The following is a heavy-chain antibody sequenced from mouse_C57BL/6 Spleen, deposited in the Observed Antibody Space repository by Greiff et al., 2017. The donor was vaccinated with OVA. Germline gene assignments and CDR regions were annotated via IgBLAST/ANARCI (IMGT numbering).Heavy chain of an antibody. Sequence: QVQLKESGAELVKPGASVKLSCKASGYTFTSYWMHWVKQRPGQGLEWIGMIHPNSGSTNYNEKFKSKATLTVDKSSSTAYMQLSSLTSEDSAVYYCARLRTAQARGAMDYWGQGTSVTVSS. CDR2: IHPNSGST. CDR1: GYTFTSYW. CDR3: ARLRTAQARGAMDY. J-gene: IGHJ4*01. D-gene: IGHD3-2*02. V-gene: IGHV1-64*01.